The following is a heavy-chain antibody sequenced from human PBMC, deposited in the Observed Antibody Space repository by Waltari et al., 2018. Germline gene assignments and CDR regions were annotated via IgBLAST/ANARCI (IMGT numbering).Heavy chain of an antibody. D-gene: IGHD3-16*01. J-gene: IGHJ4*02. CDR2: INPNSGGT. CDR3: ARDLTMITFGGVTGSSLATEYYFDY. CDR1: GYTFTGYY. V-gene: IGHV1-2*02. Sequence: QVQLVQSGAEVKKPGASVKVSCKASGYTFTGYYMHWVRQAPGQGLEWMGWINPNSGGTNYAQKFKGRVTMTRETSISTAYMELSRLRSDDTAVYYCARDLTMITFGGVTGSSLATEYYFDYWGQGTLVTVSS.